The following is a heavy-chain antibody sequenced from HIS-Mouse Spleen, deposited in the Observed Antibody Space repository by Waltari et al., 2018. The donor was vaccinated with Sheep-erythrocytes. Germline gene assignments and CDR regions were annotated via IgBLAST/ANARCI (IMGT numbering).Heavy chain of an antibody. J-gene: IGHJ4*02. D-gene: IGHD1-26*01. CDR1: GGPFSSYA. CDR2: IIPILGIA. CDR3: AQTGATTPHFDY. Sequence: QVQLVPSGAAVKKPGSSVKVSCKASGGPFSSYAIRWVRQAPGQGLEWMGRIIPILGIANYAQKFQGRVTITADKSTSTAYMELSSLRSEDTAVYYCAQTGATTPHFDYWGQGTLVTVSS. V-gene: IGHV1-69*04.